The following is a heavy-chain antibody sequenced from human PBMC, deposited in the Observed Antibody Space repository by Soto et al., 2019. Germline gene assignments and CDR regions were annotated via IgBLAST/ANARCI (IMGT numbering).Heavy chain of an antibody. CDR2: IYYSGST. Sequence: QVQLQESGPGLVKPSQTLSLTCTVSGGSISSGGYYWSWIRQHPGKGLEWIGYIYYSGSTYYNPSLKSRVTISVDTSKNQFSLKLSSVTAAATAVYYCARDEARPRADAFDIWGQGTMVTVSS. CDR1: GGSISSGGYY. V-gene: IGHV4-31*03. J-gene: IGHJ3*02. D-gene: IGHD6-6*01. CDR3: ARDEARPRADAFDI.